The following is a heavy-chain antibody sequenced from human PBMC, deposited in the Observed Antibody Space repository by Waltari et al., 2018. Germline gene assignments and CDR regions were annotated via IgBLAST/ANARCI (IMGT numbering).Heavy chain of an antibody. CDR3: ARGTYYYDSSGYFPGAFDI. D-gene: IGHD3-22*01. CDR1: GGTFSSYA. J-gene: IGHJ3*02. CDR2: IIPIFGTA. V-gene: IGHV1-69*08. Sequence: QVQLVQSGAEVKKPGSSVKVSCKASGGTFSSYAISWVRQAPGQGLEWMGRIIPIFGTANYAQKFQGRVTITADKSTSTAYMELSSLRSEDTAVYYCARGTYYYDSSGYFPGAFDIWGQGTMVIVSS.